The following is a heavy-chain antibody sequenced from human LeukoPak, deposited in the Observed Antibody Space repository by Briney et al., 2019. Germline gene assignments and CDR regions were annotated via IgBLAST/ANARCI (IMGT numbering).Heavy chain of an antibody. V-gene: IGHV1-18*04. J-gene: IGHJ4*02. CDR3: ATDPVLYCSSTSCYLEY. CDR2: ISAYNGNT. Sequence: ASVKVSCKASGYTFTGYYMHWVRQAPGQGLEWMGWISAYNGNTNYAQKLQGRVTMTTDTSTSTAYMELRSLRSDDTAVYYCATDPVLYCSSTSCYLEYWGQGTLVTVSS. D-gene: IGHD2-2*01. CDR1: GYTFTGYY.